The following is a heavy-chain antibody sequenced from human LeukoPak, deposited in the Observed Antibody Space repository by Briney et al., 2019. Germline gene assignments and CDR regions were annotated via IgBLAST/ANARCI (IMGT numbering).Heavy chain of an antibody. CDR2: ISAYNGNT. CDR1: GYTFTSYG. V-gene: IGHV1-18*01. Sequence: GASVKVSCKASGYTFTSYGIGWVRQAPGQGLEWMGWISAYNGNTNYAQKLQGRVTMTTDTSTSTAYMELRSLRSDDTAVYYCARDASIAVAGRPFDPWGQGTLVTVSS. CDR3: ARDASIAVAGRPFDP. D-gene: IGHD6-19*01. J-gene: IGHJ5*02.